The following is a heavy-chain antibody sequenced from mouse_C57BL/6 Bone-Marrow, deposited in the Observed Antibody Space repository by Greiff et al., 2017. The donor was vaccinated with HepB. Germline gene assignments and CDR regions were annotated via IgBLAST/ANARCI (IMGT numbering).Heavy chain of an antibody. J-gene: IGHJ1*03. Sequence: EVMLVESGGGLVQSGRSLRLSCATSGFTFSDFYMEWVRLAPGKGLEWIAVSRNKAYDYTTEYSASVKGRLIVSRDTSQSILYLQMNALKAEDTAIYYCARDYYYGSSSWYFEVWGTGTTVTVSS. CDR2: SRNKAYDYTT. V-gene: IGHV7-1*01. CDR1: GFTFSDFY. CDR3: ARDYYYGSSSWYFEV. D-gene: IGHD1-1*01.